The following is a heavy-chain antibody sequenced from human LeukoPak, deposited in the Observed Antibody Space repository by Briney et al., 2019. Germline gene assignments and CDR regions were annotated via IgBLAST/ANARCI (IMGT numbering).Heavy chain of an antibody. Sequence: PGGSLRLSCAASGFTFSSYSMNWVRQAAGKGLEWVSSISSSSSYIYYADSVKGRFTISRDNAKNSLYLQMNSLRAEDTAVYYCAREVLGVYCSSTSCPRPWFDPWGQGTLVTVSS. CDR1: GFTFSSYS. J-gene: IGHJ5*02. D-gene: IGHD2-2*01. CDR2: ISSSSSYI. V-gene: IGHV3-21*01. CDR3: AREVLGVYCSSTSCPRPWFDP.